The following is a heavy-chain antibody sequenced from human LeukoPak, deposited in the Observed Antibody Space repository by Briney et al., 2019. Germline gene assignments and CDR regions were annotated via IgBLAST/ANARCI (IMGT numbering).Heavy chain of an antibody. V-gene: IGHV4-59*01. CDR1: GGSISSYY. CDR2: INYSGST. D-gene: IGHD3-10*01. Sequence: KPSETLSLTCTVSGGSISSYYWSWIRQPPGKGLEWIGYINYSGSTTYNPSLKSRVTISLDMSKNQFSLKLNSVTAADTAVYYCASVYGSGSMGRYWGQGTLVTVSS. CDR3: ASVYGSGSMGRY. J-gene: IGHJ4*02.